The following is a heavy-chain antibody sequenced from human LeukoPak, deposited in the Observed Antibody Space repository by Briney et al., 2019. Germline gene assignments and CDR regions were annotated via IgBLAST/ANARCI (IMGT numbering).Heavy chain of an antibody. J-gene: IGHJ4*02. CDR1: GYSISSGYY. Sequence: SETLSLTCTVSGYSISSGYYWGWIRQPPGEGLEWIGSSYHSGSTYYNPSLKSRVTISVDTSKNRFSLKLSSVTAADTAVYYCARVADIVFDYWGQGTLVTVSS. D-gene: IGHD3-16*02. CDR2: SYHSGST. CDR3: ARVADIVFDY. V-gene: IGHV4-38-2*02.